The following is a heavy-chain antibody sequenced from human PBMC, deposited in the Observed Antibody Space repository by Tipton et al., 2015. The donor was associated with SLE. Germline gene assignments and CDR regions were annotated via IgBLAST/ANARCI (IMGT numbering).Heavy chain of an antibody. CDR2: IYYSGST. CDR3: ARGRTSWSDFDY. J-gene: IGHJ4*02. CDR1: GGSFSGYY. Sequence: LRLSCAVYGGSFSGYYWSWIRQPPGKGLEWIGYIYYSGSTYYNPSLKSRVTISVDTSKNQFSQKLSSVTAADTAVYYCARGRTSWSDFDYWGQGTLVTVSS. V-gene: IGHV4-30-4*08. D-gene: IGHD3-3*01.